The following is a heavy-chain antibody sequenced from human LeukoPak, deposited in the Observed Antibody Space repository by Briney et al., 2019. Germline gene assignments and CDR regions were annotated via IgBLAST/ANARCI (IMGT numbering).Heavy chain of an antibody. CDR3: ARVRLRFLEWFPFDP. CDR1: GYSFTSYW. J-gene: IGHJ5*02. D-gene: IGHD3-3*01. Sequence: GESLKISCKGSGYSFTSYWIGWVRQMPGKGLEWMGIIYPGDSDTRYSPSFQGQVTISADKPISTAYLQWSSLKASDTAMYYCARVRLRFLEWFPFDPRGQGTLVTVSS. CDR2: IYPGDSDT. V-gene: IGHV5-51*04.